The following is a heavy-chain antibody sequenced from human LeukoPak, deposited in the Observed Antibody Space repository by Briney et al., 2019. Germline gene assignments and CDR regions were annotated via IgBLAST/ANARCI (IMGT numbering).Heavy chain of an antibody. CDR2: IYSGGST. CDR1: GFTFNIYS. Sequence: GGSLRLSCAASGFTFNIYSMNWVRQAPGKGLEWVSVIYSGGSTYYADSVKGRFTISRDNSKNTLYLQMNSLRAEDTAVYYCARDSVSSSWYLPGFDYWGQGTLVTVSS. D-gene: IGHD6-13*01. V-gene: IGHV3-53*01. CDR3: ARDSVSSSWYLPGFDY. J-gene: IGHJ4*02.